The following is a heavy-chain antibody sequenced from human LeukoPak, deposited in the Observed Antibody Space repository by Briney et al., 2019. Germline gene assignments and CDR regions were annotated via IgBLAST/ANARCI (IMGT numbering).Heavy chain of an antibody. Sequence: GGSLRLSCAASGFTFSSYAMHWVRQAPGKGPEWVAVISYDGSNKYYADSVKGRFTISRDNSKNTLYLQMNSLRAEDTAVYYCARGVYDYVWGSYRQLDYWGQGTLVTVSS. CDR1: GFTFSSYA. CDR3: ARGVYDYVWGSYRQLDY. V-gene: IGHV3-30-3*01. J-gene: IGHJ4*02. CDR2: ISYDGSNK. D-gene: IGHD3-16*02.